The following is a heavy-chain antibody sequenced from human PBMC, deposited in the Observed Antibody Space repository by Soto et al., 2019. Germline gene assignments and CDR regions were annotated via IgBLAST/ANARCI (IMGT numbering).Heavy chain of an antibody. D-gene: IGHD6-6*01. CDR3: AKFGIAARFGWFDP. Sequence: PGGSLRLSCAASGFTFSSYSMNWVRQAPGKGLEWVSSISGSSSYIYYADSVKGRFTISRDNSKNTLYLQMNSLRAEDTAVYYCAKFGIAARFGWFDPWGQGTLVTAPQ. CDR1: GFTFSSYS. V-gene: IGHV3-21*04. CDR2: ISGSSSYI. J-gene: IGHJ5*02.